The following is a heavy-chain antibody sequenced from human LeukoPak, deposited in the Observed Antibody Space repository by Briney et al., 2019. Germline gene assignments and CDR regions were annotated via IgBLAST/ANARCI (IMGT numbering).Heavy chain of an antibody. D-gene: IGHD2-2*01. Sequence: GGSLRPSCAASGFTFNSYGMHWVRQAPGKGLEWVAFIRYDGSNKYYADSVKGRFTISRDNSKNTLSLQMNSLRSEDTAVYYCAKDPRKVRVSVVPAARYMDVWGKGTTVTISS. CDR2: IRYDGSNK. CDR1: GFTFNSYG. V-gene: IGHV3-30*02. CDR3: AKDPRKVRVSVVPAARYMDV. J-gene: IGHJ6*03.